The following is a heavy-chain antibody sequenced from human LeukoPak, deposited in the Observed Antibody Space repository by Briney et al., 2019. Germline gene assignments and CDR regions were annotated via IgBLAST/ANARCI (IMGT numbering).Heavy chain of an antibody. J-gene: IGHJ4*02. V-gene: IGHV3-30*14. D-gene: IGHD3-9*01. CDR2: ISHHGSTE. Sequence: PGGSLRLSCAASGFTFSTYPMHWVRQAPDKGLEWVAMISHHGSTEYYADSVKGRFTISRDNSKNTVYLQMNNPRVEDTAIYYCARVHDTTGYYHYFDSWGQGTLVTVSS. CDR1: GFTFSTYP. CDR3: ARVHDTTGYYHYFDS.